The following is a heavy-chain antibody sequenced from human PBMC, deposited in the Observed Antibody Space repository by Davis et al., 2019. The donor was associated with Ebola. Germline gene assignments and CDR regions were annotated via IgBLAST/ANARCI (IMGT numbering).Heavy chain of an antibody. D-gene: IGHD2-15*01. Sequence: SETLSLTCTVSGGSISGYYWSWIRQPPGKGLEWVGYVHYDGSTDYNPSLKSRVTMSVDTSKSQFSLKLSSVTAADTAVYYCARTDRVCSGGICYSGDDFDYWGQGTLATVSS. CDR1: GGSISGYY. CDR3: ARTDRVCSGGICYSGDDFDY. V-gene: IGHV4-59*13. J-gene: IGHJ4*02. CDR2: VHYDGST.